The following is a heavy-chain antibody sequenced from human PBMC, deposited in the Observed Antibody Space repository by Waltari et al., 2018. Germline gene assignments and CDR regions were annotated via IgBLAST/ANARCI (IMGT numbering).Heavy chain of an antibody. Sequence: EVQLVESGGRLVKPGGSLRLSCSVSGFTFATAWMSWVRQAPGKGLEWLGRIKTKTDGGTTDYAAPVKGRFAISRDDSKNTVYLQMNNLETEDTAMYFCVTYYGDYWGQGTLVTVSS. CDR1: GFTFATAW. J-gene: IGHJ4*02. CDR2: IKTKTDGGTT. CDR3: VTYYGDY. D-gene: IGHD3-3*01. V-gene: IGHV3-15*01.